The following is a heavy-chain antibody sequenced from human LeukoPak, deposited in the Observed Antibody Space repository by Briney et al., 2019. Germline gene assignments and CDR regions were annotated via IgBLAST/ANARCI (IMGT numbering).Heavy chain of an antibody. J-gene: IGHJ3*02. CDR2: ISSSGGTI. Sequence: GGSLTLSCAASGFTFSVYEMNWVRQAQGKGREWVSYISSSGGTIFYADSVKGRFTISRDNAKNSLYLQMNSVRAEGTAVYYCARAPRMKHAFDIWGQGTMVTVSS. CDR1: GFTFSVYE. V-gene: IGHV3-48*03. CDR3: ARAPRMKHAFDI. D-gene: IGHD2-8*01.